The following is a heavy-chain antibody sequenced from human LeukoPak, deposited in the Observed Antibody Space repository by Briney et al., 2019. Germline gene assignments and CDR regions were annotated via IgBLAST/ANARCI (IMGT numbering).Heavy chain of an antibody. CDR3: ARGVVTAPQTFDY. J-gene: IGHJ4*02. Sequence: SETLSLTCAVSGGSISSRNWWSWVRQPPGKGLEWIGEIYHSGSTNYNPSLKSRVTISVDTSKNQFSLKLSSVTAADTAVYYCARGVVTAPQTFDYWGRGTLVTVSS. V-gene: IGHV4-4*02. CDR1: GGSISSRNW. CDR2: IYHSGST. D-gene: IGHD2-21*02.